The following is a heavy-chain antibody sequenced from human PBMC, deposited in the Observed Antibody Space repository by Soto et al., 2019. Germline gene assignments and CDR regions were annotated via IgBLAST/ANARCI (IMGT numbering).Heavy chain of an antibody. CDR3: ARDLGQDYGGPWGRAAFDI. CDR2: ISSDGISI. Sequence: PGGSLRLSCAASGFTFSDYFMSWIRQTPGKGLEWISYISSDGISIHDADSVKGRFTISRDNAKNSVDLQMNSLRAEDTAVYYCARDLGQDYGGPWGRAAFDIWGQGTMVTVSS. D-gene: IGHD4-17*01. CDR1: GFTFSDYF. V-gene: IGHV3-11*01. J-gene: IGHJ3*02.